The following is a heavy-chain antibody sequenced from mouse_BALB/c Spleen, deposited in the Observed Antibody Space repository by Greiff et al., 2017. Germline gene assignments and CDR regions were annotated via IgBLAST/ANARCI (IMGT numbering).Heavy chain of an antibody. D-gene: IGHD3-2*01. J-gene: IGHJ4*01. CDR3: ARKTARATYYAMDY. CDR1: GFNIKDTY. V-gene: IGHV14-3*02. Sequence: VQLQQSGAELVKPGASVKLSCTASGFNIKDTYMHWVKQRPEQGLEWIGRIDPANGNTKYDPKFQGKATITADTSSNTAYLQLSSLTSEDTAVYYCARKTARATYYAMDYWGQGTSVTVSS. CDR2: IDPANGNT.